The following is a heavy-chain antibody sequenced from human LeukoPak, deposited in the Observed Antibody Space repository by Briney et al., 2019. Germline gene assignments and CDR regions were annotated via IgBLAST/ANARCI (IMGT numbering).Heavy chain of an antibody. CDR3: ARGRRITIFGVVITDKYYYMDV. Sequence: PSETLSLTCTVSGGSISSYYWSWIRQPPGKGLEWIGYIFYSGSTNYNPSLKSRVTISVDTSKNQFSLKLSSVTAADTAVYYCARGRRITIFGVVITDKYYYMDVWGKGTTVTVSS. V-gene: IGHV4-59*12. D-gene: IGHD3-3*01. CDR2: IFYSGST. J-gene: IGHJ6*03. CDR1: GGSISSYY.